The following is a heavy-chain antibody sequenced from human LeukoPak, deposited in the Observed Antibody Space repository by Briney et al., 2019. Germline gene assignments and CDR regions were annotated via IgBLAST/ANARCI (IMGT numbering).Heavy chain of an antibody. Sequence: GGSLRLSCAASGFTFSNYAMSSVRQAPGKALEWGSGISGSGVSTYYADSVKGRHTISRDNSKTTLYLQINSLRAEDTAVHYGAKGFGEFTGDDAFDIWGQGTMVTVSS. CDR3: AKGFGEFTGDDAFDI. D-gene: IGHD3-10*01. V-gene: IGHV3-23*01. J-gene: IGHJ3*02. CDR2: ISGSGVST. CDR1: GFTFSNYA.